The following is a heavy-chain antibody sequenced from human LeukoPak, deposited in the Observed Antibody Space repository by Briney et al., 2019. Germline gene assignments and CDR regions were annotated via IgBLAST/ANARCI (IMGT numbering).Heavy chain of an antibody. J-gene: IGHJ4*02. V-gene: IGHV4-59*08. D-gene: IGHD1-1*01. CDR2: IYNSGST. CDR1: GDSVSSNY. CDR3: ARAKPNWNPPDY. Sequence: SETLSLTCTVSGDSVSSNYWSWIRQPPGKGLEWIGYIYNSGSTSYNPSIKSRGTISVDTSKNQFSLKLSSVTAADTAVYYCARAKPNWNPPDYWGQGTLVSVSS.